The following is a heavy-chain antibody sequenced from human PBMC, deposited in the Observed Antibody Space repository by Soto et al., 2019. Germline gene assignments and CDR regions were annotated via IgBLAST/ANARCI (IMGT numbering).Heavy chain of an antibody. Sequence: SETLSLTCTVSGGSISSYYWSWIRQPPGKGLEWIGYIYYSGSTNYNPSLKSRVTISVDTSKNQFSLKLSSVTAADTAVYYCARLRGRYFDYWGQGTLVTVSS. CDR3: ARLRGRYFDY. V-gene: IGHV4-59*08. J-gene: IGHJ4*02. CDR2: IYYSGST. CDR1: GGSISSYY.